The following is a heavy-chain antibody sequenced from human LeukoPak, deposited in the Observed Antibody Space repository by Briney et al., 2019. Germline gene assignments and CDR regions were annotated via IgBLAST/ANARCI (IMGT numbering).Heavy chain of an antibody. J-gene: IGHJ6*03. Sequence: PSETLSLTCTVSGGSISSYYWSWIRQPAGKGLEWIGRIYTSGSTNYNPSLKSRVTMSVDTSKNQFSLKLSSVTAADTAVYYCVRAYYGSGSYYYHYMDVWGKGTTVTVSS. CDR1: GGSISSYY. CDR3: VRAYYGSGSYYYHYMDV. V-gene: IGHV4-4*07. CDR2: IYTSGST. D-gene: IGHD3-10*01.